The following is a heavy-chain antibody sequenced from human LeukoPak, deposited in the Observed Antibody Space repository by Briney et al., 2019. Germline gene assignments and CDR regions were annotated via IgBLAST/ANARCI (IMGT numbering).Heavy chain of an antibody. CDR1: GYTLTELS. J-gene: IGHJ4*02. Sequence: ASVKVSCKVSGYTLTELSMHWVRQAPGKGLEWMGGFDPEDGETIYAQKFQGRVTMTEDTSTDTAYMELSSLRSEDTAVYYYATANWNDGRSFDYWGQGTLVTVSS. CDR3: ATANWNDGRSFDY. V-gene: IGHV1-24*01. D-gene: IGHD1-1*01. CDR2: FDPEDGET.